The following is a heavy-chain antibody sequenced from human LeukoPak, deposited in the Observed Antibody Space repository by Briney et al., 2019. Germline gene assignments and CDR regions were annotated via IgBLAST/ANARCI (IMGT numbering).Heavy chain of an antibody. CDR3: ARNGYHNWFDH. CDR2: NYYSGST. Sequence: SETLSLTCTVSGGSISSYYWSWIRQPPGKGLEWIGYNYYSGSTNYNPSVKNRVTISVDTSKDQFSLKVNSVTAADTAVYYCARNGYHNWFDHWGQGTLVTVSS. J-gene: IGHJ5*02. D-gene: IGHD3-22*01. V-gene: IGHV4-59*01. CDR1: GGSISSYY.